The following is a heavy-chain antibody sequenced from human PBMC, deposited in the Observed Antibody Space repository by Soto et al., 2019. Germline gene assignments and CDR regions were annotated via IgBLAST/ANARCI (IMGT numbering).Heavy chain of an antibody. V-gene: IGHV4-30-2*01. J-gene: IGHJ5*02. CDR1: GGSITRGPSS. CDR3: VRGSAPSGPNYFDT. CDR2: ISHSGST. Sequence: PSETLSLTCYVSGGSITRGPSSWNWVRQPPGKGLEWIAYISHSGSTYYNPSHKGRVTVSVDRSKNQFSLKLDSVSAADTAIYYCVRGSAPSGPNYFDTWGPGTLVTVSS. D-gene: IGHD6-13*01.